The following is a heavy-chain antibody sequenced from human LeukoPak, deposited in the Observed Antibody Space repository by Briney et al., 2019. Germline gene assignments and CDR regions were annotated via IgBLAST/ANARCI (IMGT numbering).Heavy chain of an antibody. J-gene: IGHJ4*02. D-gene: IGHD4-17*01. CDR3: VTVTSDY. V-gene: IGHV3-23*01. Sequence: GGSLRLSCVASRFTFSSSVMSWVRQPPGKGLEWVSAMSVSGGSTYYADSVKGRFTMSRDNSKNTLYLRMNSPRAEDTAVYYCVTVTSDYWGQGTLVTVSS. CDR1: RFTFSSSV. CDR2: MSVSGGST.